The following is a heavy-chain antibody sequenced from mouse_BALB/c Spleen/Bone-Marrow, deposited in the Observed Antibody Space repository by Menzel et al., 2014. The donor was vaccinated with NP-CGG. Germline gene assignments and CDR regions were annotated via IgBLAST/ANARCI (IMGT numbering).Heavy chain of an antibody. Sequence: EVQVVESGGGLVQPGGSRKLSCAASGFTFSSFGMHWVRQAPEKGLEWVAYISSGSRTVFYADTVKGRFTISRDNPNNTLFLQMTILRSEDTAMYYCTRSRGNWDDFDYWGQGTSLTVSS. CDR1: GFTFSSFG. J-gene: IGHJ2*02. CDR3: TRSRGNWDDFDY. V-gene: IGHV5-17*02. D-gene: IGHD3-3*01. CDR2: ISSGSRTV.